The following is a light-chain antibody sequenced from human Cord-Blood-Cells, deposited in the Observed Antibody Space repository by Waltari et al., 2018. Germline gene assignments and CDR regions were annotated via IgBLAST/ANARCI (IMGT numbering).Light chain of an antibody. V-gene: IGLV2-14*03. CDR2: DVS. Sequence: QSPLTQPASVSGSPGQSITISCTGTSSDVGGSNSVYWYQQHPGKAPKLMIYDVSNRPSGVSNRFSGSKSGNTASLTISGLQAEDEADYYCSSYTSSSTWVFGGGTKLTVL. CDR1: SSDVGGSNS. J-gene: IGLJ3*02. CDR3: SSYTSSSTWV.